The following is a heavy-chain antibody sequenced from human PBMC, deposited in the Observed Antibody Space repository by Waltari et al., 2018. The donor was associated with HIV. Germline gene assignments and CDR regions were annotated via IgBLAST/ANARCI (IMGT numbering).Heavy chain of an antibody. V-gene: IGHV4-59*01. Sequence: QVQLQESGPGLVKPSETLSLTCTVAGGAITSYSGTWIRQPPGKGLEWIGYIYYTGHTDYNPSLKSRVTMSVDASKNQFSLYLNSVTAADTAVYFCARGRQSDWAGELDPWGQGILVTISS. CDR3: ARGRQSDWAGELDP. J-gene: IGHJ5*02. CDR2: IYYTGHT. CDR1: GGAITSYS. D-gene: IGHD2-21*02.